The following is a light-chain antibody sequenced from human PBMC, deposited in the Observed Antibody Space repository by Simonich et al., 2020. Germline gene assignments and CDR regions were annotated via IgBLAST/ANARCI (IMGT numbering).Light chain of an antibody. CDR3: QQYDNLPLT. J-gene: IGKJ4*01. V-gene: IGKV1-33*01. CDR1: QDISNY. Sequence: DFQMTQSPSSLSASVGDRVTITCQASQDISNYLHWYQQKPGKAPKLLSYDASNLETGVPSRFSGSGSGTDFTFTISSLQPEDIATYYCQQYDNLPLTFGGGTKVEIK. CDR2: DAS.